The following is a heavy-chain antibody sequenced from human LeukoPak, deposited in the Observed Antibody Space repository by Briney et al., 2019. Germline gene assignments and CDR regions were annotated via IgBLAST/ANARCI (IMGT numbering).Heavy chain of an antibody. Sequence: PGGSLRLSCAASGFTFSSYAMHWVRQAPGKGLEWVAVISYDGSNKYYADSVKGRFTISRDNSKNTLYLQMNSLRAEDTAVYYCARDPSYSSSSQSDYWGRGTLVTVSS. V-gene: IGHV3-30-3*01. J-gene: IGHJ4*02. D-gene: IGHD6-6*01. CDR1: GFTFSSYA. CDR3: ARDPSYSSSSQSDY. CDR2: ISYDGSNK.